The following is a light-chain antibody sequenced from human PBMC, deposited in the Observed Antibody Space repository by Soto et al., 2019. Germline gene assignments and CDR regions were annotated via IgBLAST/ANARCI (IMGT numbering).Light chain of an antibody. V-gene: IGKV1-8*01. Sequence: AIRMTQSPSSLSASAGDRVAIACRASQDVGRYLAWYQQKPGQAPKLLIYGASTLQSGVPSRFSGGGSGTDFTLTISCLRSEDFATYYCQHFKNYPWTFGQGTMVEIK. J-gene: IGKJ1*01. CDR2: GAS. CDR3: QHFKNYPWT. CDR1: QDVGRY.